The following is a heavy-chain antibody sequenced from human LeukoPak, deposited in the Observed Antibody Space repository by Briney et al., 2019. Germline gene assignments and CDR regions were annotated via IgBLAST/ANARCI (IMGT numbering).Heavy chain of an antibody. V-gene: IGHV4-59*01. J-gene: IGHJ3*02. CDR1: GGSISSYY. CDR3: ASGAGDYYGSGAGTFDI. Sequence: PSETLSLTCTVSGGSISSYYWSCIRQPPGKGLEWIGYIYYSGSTNYNPSLKSRVTISVDTSKNQFSLKLSSVTAADTAVYYCASGAGDYYGSGAGTFDIWGQGTMVTVSS. CDR2: IYYSGST. D-gene: IGHD3-10*01.